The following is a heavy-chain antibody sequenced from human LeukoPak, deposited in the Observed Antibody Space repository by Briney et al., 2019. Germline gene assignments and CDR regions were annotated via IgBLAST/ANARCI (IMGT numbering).Heavy chain of an antibody. Sequence: PGGSLRLSCAASGFTFSSYEMNWVRQAPGKGLEWVSYISSSGSTIYYADSVKGRFTISRDNAKNSLYLQMNSLRAEDTAVYYCVRVKTTVNALDYWGQGTPVTVSS. CDR2: ISSSGSTI. V-gene: IGHV3-48*03. CDR3: VRVKTTVNALDY. D-gene: IGHD4-17*01. J-gene: IGHJ4*02. CDR1: GFTFSSYE.